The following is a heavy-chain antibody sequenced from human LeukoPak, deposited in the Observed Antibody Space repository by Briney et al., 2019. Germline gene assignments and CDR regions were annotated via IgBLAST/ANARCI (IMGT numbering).Heavy chain of an antibody. CDR2: IIPISGTA. CDR3: ARGEMDTAMGFDY. V-gene: IGHV1-69*01. J-gene: IGHJ4*02. CDR1: GGTFSSYA. D-gene: IGHD5-18*01. Sequence: GASVKVSCKASGGTFSSYAISWVRQAPGQGLEWMGGIIPISGTANYAQKFQGRVTITADESTSTAYMELSSLRSEDTAVYYCARGEMDTAMGFDYWGQGTLVTVSS.